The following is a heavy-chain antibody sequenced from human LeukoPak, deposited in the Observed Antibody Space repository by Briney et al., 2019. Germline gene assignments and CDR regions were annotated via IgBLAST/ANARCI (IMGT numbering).Heavy chain of an antibody. CDR2: ISYDGSNK. V-gene: IGHV3-30*03. J-gene: IGHJ4*02. Sequence: GRSLRLSCAASGFTFSSYGMHWVRQAPGKGLEWVAVISYDGSNKYYADSVKGRFTISRDNSNNMLYLQMNSLRAEDTAVYYCARDSCGGDCYLDYWGQGTLVTVSS. CDR1: GFTFSSYG. D-gene: IGHD2-21*02. CDR3: ARDSCGGDCYLDY.